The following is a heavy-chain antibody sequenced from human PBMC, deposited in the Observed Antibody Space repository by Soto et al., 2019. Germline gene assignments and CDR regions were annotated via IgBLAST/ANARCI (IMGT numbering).Heavy chain of an antibody. D-gene: IGHD1-1*01. CDR3: ASSTTGIKTYYFDY. CDR1: GGSISSGGYY. Sequence: SETLSLTCTVSGGSISSGGYYWSWIRQHPGKGLEWIGYIYYSGSTYYNPSLKSRVTISVDTSKNQFSLKLSSVTAADTAVYYCASSTTGIKTYYFDYWGQGTLVTVSS. J-gene: IGHJ4*02. CDR2: IYYSGST. V-gene: IGHV4-31*03.